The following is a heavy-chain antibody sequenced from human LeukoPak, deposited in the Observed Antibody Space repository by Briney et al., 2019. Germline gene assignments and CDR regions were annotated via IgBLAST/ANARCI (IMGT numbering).Heavy chain of an antibody. V-gene: IGHV4-38-2*01. D-gene: IGHD2-2*01. CDR1: GYSISSGYY. CDR2: IYHSGST. CDR3: ARHDQYQRNYFDY. Sequence: SETLSLTCAVSGYSISSGYYWGWIRQPPGKGLEWIGSIYHSGSTYYNPSLKSRVTISVDTSKNQFSLKLSSVTAADTAVYYCARHDQYQRNYFDYWGQGTLVTVSS. J-gene: IGHJ4*02.